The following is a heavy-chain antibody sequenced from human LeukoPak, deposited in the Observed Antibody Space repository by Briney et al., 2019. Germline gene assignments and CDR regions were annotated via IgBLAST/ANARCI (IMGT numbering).Heavy chain of an antibody. CDR2: ISGSGSNT. Sequence: PGGSLRLPCTASGFTFSNYAMNWVRRAPGKGLEWVSAISGSGSNTYYTDSVKDRFTISRDNSKNSLYLQMNSLRPKDTAVYYCAKSQREACCYGMDVWGQGTTVTVS. D-gene: IGHD1-26*01. V-gene: IGHV3-23*01. CDR3: AKSQREACCYGMDV. J-gene: IGHJ6*02. CDR1: GFTFSNYA.